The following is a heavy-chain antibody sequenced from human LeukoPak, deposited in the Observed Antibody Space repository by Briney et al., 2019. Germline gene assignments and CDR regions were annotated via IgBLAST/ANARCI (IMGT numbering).Heavy chain of an antibody. J-gene: IGHJ4*02. CDR3: AKLKFPPADYYDY. V-gene: IGHV3-23*01. CDR1: GFTFSSYS. Sequence: GGSLRLSCVSSGFTFSSYSMSWVRQGPGKQLEWVATIPGSDSGPYYADSVQGRFTISRDNSKNTLYLQMDSLRAEDTALYYCAKLKFPPADYYDYWGQGTLVTVSS. CDR2: IPGSDSGP.